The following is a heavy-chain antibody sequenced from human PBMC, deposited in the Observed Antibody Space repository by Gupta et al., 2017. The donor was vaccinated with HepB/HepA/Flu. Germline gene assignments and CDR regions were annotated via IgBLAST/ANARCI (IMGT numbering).Heavy chain of an antibody. V-gene: IGHV4-39*02. CDR2: NHYSAVT. J-gene: IGHJ6*02. CDR1: GCSIRNTISY. Sequence: QLQLQESGPGLVKPLEPRSLTCTVSGCSIRNTISYWDWTRPSPGRGLEWLGSNHYSAVTYDNPCVRSRLTKSVDMSNNNFSLKLNYVTAADTAVYYCARENYSYNGLDVWGQGTTVTVSS. CDR3: ARENYSYNGLDV.